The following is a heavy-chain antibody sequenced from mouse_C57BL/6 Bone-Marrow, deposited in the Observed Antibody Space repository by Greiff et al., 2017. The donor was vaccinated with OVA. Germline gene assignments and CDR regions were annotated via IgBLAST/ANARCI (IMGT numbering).Heavy chain of an antibody. CDR3: ARDDGYSAWFAY. D-gene: IGHD2-3*01. Sequence: EVKLVESVAELVRPGASVKLSCTASGFNIKNTYMHWVKQRPEQGLEWIGRIDPANGNTKYAPKFQGKATITADTSSNTAYLQLSSLTSEDTAIYYCARDDGYSAWFAYWGQGTLVTVSA. CDR2: IDPANGNT. V-gene: IGHV14-3*01. J-gene: IGHJ3*01. CDR1: GFNIKNTY.